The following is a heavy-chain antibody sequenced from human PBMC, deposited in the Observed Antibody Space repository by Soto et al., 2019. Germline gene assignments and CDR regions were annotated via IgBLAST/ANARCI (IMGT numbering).Heavy chain of an antibody. CDR3: ARDSAPPRGYYDSSGYYYGLKGYFDY. J-gene: IGHJ4*02. CDR1: GFTFSSYA. V-gene: IGHV3-30-3*01. D-gene: IGHD3-22*01. CDR2: ISYDGSNK. Sequence: GGSLRLSCAASGFTFSSYAMHWVRQAPGKGLEWVAVISYDGSNKYYADSVKGRFTISRDNSKNTLYLQMNSLRAEDTAVYYCARDSAPPRGYYDSSGYYYGLKGYFDYWGQGTLVTVSS.